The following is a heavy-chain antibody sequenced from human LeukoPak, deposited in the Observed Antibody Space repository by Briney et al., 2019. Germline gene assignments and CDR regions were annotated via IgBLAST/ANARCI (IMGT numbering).Heavy chain of an antibody. CDR2: TFSGGDT. CDR1: GFTVSRNY. Sequence: GGSLTLSCAASGFTVSRNYMSWVRQAPGKGLEWVSVTFSGGDTDYAHSVKGRFAISRDNSKNTLYLQMNRLRAEDTGVYYCARAGPIDYWGQGTLVTVSS. J-gene: IGHJ4*02. CDR3: ARAGPIDY. V-gene: IGHV3-53*01.